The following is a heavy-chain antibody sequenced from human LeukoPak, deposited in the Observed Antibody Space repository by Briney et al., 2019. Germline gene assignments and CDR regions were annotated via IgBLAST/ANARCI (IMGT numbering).Heavy chain of an antibody. D-gene: IGHD1-26*01. CDR3: ARVRGNYYFDY. CDR2: ITTSSNNI. CDR1: GFTLSSYS. V-gene: IGHV3-21*01. Sequence: PGGSLRLSCAASGFTLSSYSMNWVRQAPGKGLEWVSFITTSSNNIYYGDSVKGQFTISRDNARSSLYLQMNSLRAEDTAVYYCARVRGNYYFDYWGQGTLVTVSS. J-gene: IGHJ4*02.